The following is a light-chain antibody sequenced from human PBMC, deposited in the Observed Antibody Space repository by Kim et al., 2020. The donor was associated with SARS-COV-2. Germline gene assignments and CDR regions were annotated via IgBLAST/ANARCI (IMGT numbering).Light chain of an antibody. V-gene: IGKV4-1*01. J-gene: IGKJ1*01. CDR1: QSVLSTSNNKNY. CDR2: WAS. Sequence: RATVNCKSSQSVLSTSNNKNYLAWYQQKPGQPPKLLIYWASTRESGVPDRFSGSGSGTDFTLTISSLQAEDVAVYYCQQYYSGRTFGQGTKVEIK. CDR3: QQYYSGRT.